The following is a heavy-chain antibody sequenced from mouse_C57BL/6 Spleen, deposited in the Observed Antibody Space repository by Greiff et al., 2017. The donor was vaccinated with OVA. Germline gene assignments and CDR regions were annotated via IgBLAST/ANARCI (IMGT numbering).Heavy chain of an antibody. CDR1: GYTFTSYW. CDR2: IHPNSGST. CDR3: ARSGTTVVATWDYFDY. D-gene: IGHD1-1*01. Sequence: VQLQQPGAELVKPGASVKLSCKASGYTFTSYWMHWVKQRPGQGLEWIGMIHPNSGSTNYNEKFKSKATLTVDKSSSTAYMQLSSLTSEDSAVYYCARSGTTVVATWDYFDYCGQGTTLTVSS. V-gene: IGHV1-64*01. J-gene: IGHJ2*01.